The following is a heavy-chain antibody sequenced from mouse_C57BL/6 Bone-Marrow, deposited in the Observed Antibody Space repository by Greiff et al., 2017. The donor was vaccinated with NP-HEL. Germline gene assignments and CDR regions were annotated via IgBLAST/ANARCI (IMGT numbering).Heavy chain of an antibody. CDR1: GFTFSSYA. Sequence: EVQLVESGGGLVKPGGSLKLSCAASGFTFSSYAMSWVRQTPEKRLEWVATISDGGSYTYYPDNVKGRFTISRDNAKNNLYLQMSHLKSEDTAMYYCAREGITTVQSWVVFDYWGQGTTLTVSS. J-gene: IGHJ2*01. V-gene: IGHV5-4*01. CDR3: AREGITTVQSWVVFDY. D-gene: IGHD1-1*01. CDR2: ISDGGSYT.